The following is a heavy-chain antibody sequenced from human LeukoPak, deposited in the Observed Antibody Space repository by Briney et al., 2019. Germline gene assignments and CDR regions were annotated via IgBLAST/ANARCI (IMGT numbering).Heavy chain of an antibody. D-gene: IGHD3-16*01. CDR1: GGSISSYY. J-gene: IGHJ4*02. CDR3: ARDRGIGGSRYSDY. V-gene: IGHV4-59*12. CDR2: IYYSGST. Sequence: SETLSLTCTVSGGSISSYYWSWIRQPPGKGLEWIGSIYYSGSTYYNPSLKSRVTISVDTSKNQFSLKLSSVTAADTAVYYCARDRGIGGSRYSDYWGQGTLVTVSS.